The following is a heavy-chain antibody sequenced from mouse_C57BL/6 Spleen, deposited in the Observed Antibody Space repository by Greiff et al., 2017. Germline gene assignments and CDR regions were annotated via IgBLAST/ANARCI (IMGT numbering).Heavy chain of an antibody. CDR1: GFTFSDYG. V-gene: IGHV5-17*01. Sequence: EVKLVESGGGLVKPGGSLKLSCAASGFTFSDYGMHWVRPAPEKALEWVAYISSGSSTIYYADTVKGRFTISRDNAKNTLFLQMTSLRSEDTAMYYCARSDYYGSSFDYWGQGTTLTVSS. J-gene: IGHJ2*01. D-gene: IGHD1-1*01. CDR2: ISSGSSTI. CDR3: ARSDYYGSSFDY.